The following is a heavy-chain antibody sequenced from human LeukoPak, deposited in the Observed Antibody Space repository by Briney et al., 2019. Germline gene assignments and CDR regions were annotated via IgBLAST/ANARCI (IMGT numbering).Heavy chain of an antibody. CDR3: VREGNELLSKNFDY. CDR1: GFTFTGYN. V-gene: IGHV1-2*02. J-gene: IGHJ4*02. Sequence: ASVKVSCKASGFTFTGYNIHWVRQAPGQGLEWMGYINPHSGGTSSPQKFQGRVTMTTDTYISAAYMELSSLISDDTAMYYCVREGNELLSKNFDYWGQGNLVTVSS. D-gene: IGHD2-21*02. CDR2: INPHSGGT.